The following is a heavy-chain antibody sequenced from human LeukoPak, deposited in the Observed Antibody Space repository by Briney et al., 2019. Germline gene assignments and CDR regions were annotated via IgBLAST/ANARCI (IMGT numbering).Heavy chain of an antibody. CDR2: ISWNSGSI. J-gene: IGHJ5*02. CDR3: AKDSRDAYNYLDNWFDP. D-gene: IGHD5-24*01. V-gene: IGHV3-9*01. CDR1: GFTFDDYV. Sequence: GGSLRLSCAAYGFTFDDYVMHWGRQAPGKGLEWVSGISWNSGSIGYADSVKGRFTISRDNAKNSLYLQMNSLRAEDTALYYCAKDSRDAYNYLDNWFDPWGQGTLVTVSS.